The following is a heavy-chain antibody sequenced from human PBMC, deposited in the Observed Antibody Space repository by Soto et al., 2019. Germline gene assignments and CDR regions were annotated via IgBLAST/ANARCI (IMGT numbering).Heavy chain of an antibody. CDR1: GYTFNTYT. CDR3: AREPRHAVYFDY. V-gene: IGHV1-3*01. CDR2: ITPDNGNT. J-gene: IGHJ4*02. Sequence: QVQLVQSGAEVMKPGASVKVSCKASGYTFNTYTIHWVRQAPGQSLVWMGWITPDNGNTYFSQKFQGRVTVTRDTSASTAYLELSSLTSEDTAVYYCAREPRHAVYFDYWGLGSLVTVSS.